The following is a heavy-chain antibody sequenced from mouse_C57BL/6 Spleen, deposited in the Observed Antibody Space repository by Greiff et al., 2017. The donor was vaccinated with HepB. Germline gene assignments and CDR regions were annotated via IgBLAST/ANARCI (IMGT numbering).Heavy chain of an antibody. J-gene: IGHJ1*03. CDR2: ISYDGSN. CDR1: GYSITSGYY. V-gene: IGHV3-6*01. Sequence: ESGPGLVKPSQSLSLTCSVTGYSITSGYYWNWILQFPGNKLEWMGYISYDGSNNYNPSLKNRISITRDTSKNQFFLKLNSVTTEDTATYYCARDGGVWGTGTTVTVSS. CDR3: ARDGGV.